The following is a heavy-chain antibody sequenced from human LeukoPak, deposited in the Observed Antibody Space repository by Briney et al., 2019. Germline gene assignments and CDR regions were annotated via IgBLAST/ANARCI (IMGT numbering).Heavy chain of an antibody. CDR3: ARTSRAYYYDSSGYYSYEYFQH. V-gene: IGHV4-34*01. J-gene: IGHJ1*01. CDR2: INHSGST. CDR1: GGSFSGYY. Sequence: SETLSLTCAVYGGSFSGYYWSWIRQPPGKGLEWIGEINHSGSTNYNPSLKSRVTISVDTSKNQSSLKLSSVTAADTAVYYCARTSRAYYYDSSGYYSYEYFQHWGQGTLVTVSS. D-gene: IGHD3-22*01.